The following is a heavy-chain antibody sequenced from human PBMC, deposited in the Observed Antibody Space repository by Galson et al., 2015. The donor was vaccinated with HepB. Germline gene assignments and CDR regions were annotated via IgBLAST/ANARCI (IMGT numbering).Heavy chain of an antibody. CDR1: GDSVSSNSAA. CDR2: TYYRSKWYN. J-gene: IGHJ6*02. Sequence: CAISGDSVSSNSAAWNWIRQSPSRGLEWLGRTYYRSKWYNDYAVSVKSRITINPDTSKNQFSLQLNSVTPEDTAVYYCASVPRFFSGTYEPSRSSSTSNYYYYGMDVWGQGTTVTVSS. D-gene: IGHD2-2*01. CDR3: ASVPRFFSGTYEPSRSSSTSNYYYYGMDV. V-gene: IGHV6-1*01.